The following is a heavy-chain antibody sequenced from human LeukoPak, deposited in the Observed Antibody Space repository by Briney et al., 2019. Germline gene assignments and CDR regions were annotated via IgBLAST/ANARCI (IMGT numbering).Heavy chain of an antibody. D-gene: IGHD3-22*01. CDR3: AKRGVVIRVILVGFHKEAYYFDS. CDR1: GITLSNYG. V-gene: IGHV3-23*01. J-gene: IGHJ4*02. Sequence: GGSLRLSCAVSGITLSNYGMSWVRQAPGKGLEWVAGISGSGGRTNYADSVKGRFTTSRDNPKNTLYLQMNSLRVEDTAVYFCAKRGVVIRVILVGFHKEAYYFDSWGQGALVTVSS. CDR2: ISGSGGRT.